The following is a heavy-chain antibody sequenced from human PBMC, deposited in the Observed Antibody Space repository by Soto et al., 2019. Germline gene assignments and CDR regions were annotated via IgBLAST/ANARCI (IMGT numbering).Heavy chain of an antibody. CDR1: GWSFSGYY. Sequence: PSETLSLTCAVYGWSFSGYYWSWIRQPPGKGQEWIGEINHSGSTNYNPSLKSRVTISVDTSQNQFSLKLDSVTAADTALYYCAGHSLQQSFTYWGQGTQVTVSS. V-gene: IGHV4-34*01. J-gene: IGHJ4*02. CDR3: AGHSLQQSFTY. D-gene: IGHD6-13*01. CDR2: INHSGST.